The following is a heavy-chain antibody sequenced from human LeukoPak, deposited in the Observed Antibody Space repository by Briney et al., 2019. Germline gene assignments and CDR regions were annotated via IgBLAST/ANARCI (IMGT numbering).Heavy chain of an antibody. CDR1: GGTFSSYA. Sequence: GSSVKVSCKASGGTFSSYAISWVRQAPGQGLEWMGRIIPIFGKADYAQKFQGRVTITTDESTSTAYMELSSLRSEDTAVYYCAFKEVVAASDYWGQGTLVTVSS. D-gene: IGHD2-15*01. J-gene: IGHJ4*02. CDR3: AFKEVVAASDY. CDR2: IIPIFGKA. V-gene: IGHV1-69*05.